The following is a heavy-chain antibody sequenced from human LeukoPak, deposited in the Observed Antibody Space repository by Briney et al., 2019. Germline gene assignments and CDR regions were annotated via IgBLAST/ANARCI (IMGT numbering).Heavy chain of an antibody. D-gene: IGHD2-15*01. CDR2: ILTSGST. CDR3: ARPGQSSWWVYFNY. V-gene: IGHV4-4*09. J-gene: IGHJ4*02. Sequence: KTSETLSLTCTVSGGFSSFSYWTWIRQPPGKGLEWIGNILTSGSTDYSPSLKSRVTMSIDTSKNQFPRKLNSVTATDTAVYYCARPGQSSWWVYFNYWGQGTLVTVSS. CDR1: GGFSSFSY.